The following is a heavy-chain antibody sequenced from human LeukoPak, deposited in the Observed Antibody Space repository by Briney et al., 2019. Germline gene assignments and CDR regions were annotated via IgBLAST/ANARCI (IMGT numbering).Heavy chain of an antibody. CDR2: IIPSLDVA. D-gene: IGHD2-15*01. V-gene: IGHV1-69*04. CDR1: GDTFIPYT. J-gene: IGHJ4*02. CDR3: ARDHCTPGTCLGGH. Sequence: SVKVSCKASGDTFIPYTFSWVRQAPGQGLEWIGRIIPSLDVANYAQKFQGRVTLSVDRDTATTYMELTSLRSEDTAIYYCARDHCTPGTCLGGHWGQGTLVTVSS.